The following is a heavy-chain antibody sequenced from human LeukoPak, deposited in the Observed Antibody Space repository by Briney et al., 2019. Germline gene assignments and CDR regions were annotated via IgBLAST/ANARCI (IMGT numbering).Heavy chain of an antibody. J-gene: IGHJ4*02. CDR1: GFTFSSYA. V-gene: IGHV3-30*14. D-gene: IGHD6-13*01. Sequence: GGSLRLSCAASGFTFSSYAMHWVRQAPGKGLEWVAVISYDGSNKYYADSVKGRFTISRDNSKNTLYLQMSSLRAEDTAVYYCVKDPYHRSSWYPASLYYFDYWGQGTLVTVSS. CDR3: VKDPYHRSSWYPASLYYFDY. CDR2: ISYDGSNK.